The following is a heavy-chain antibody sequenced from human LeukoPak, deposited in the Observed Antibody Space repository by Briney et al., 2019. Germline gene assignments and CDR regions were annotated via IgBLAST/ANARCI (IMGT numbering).Heavy chain of an antibody. CDR2: INPNSGGT. V-gene: IGHV1-2*02. CDR1: GYTFTGYY. D-gene: IGHD6-19*01. J-gene: IGHJ3*02. Sequence: ASVKVSCKASGYTFTGYYMHWVRQAPGQGLEWMGWINPNSGGTNYAQKFQGRVTMTRGTSISTAYMELSRLRSDDTAVYYCARGSSGWIIHAFDIWGQGTMVTVSS. CDR3: ARGSSGWIIHAFDI.